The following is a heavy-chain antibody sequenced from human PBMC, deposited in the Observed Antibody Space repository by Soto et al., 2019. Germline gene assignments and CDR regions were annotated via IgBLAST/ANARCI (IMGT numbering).Heavy chain of an antibody. V-gene: IGHV4-30-4*01. J-gene: IGHJ5*02. CDR1: GGSISSGDYY. D-gene: IGHD2-21*02. CDR3: AVSSPAYCGGDCHPDWFDP. CDR2: IYYSGST. Sequence: QVQLQESGPGLVKPSQTLSLTCTVSGGSISSGDYYWSWIRQPPGKGLEWIGYIYYSGSTYYNPSLKSRVTISVDTSKNTFSLRLSSVTAADTAVYYCAVSSPAYCGGDCHPDWFDPWGQGTLVTVSS.